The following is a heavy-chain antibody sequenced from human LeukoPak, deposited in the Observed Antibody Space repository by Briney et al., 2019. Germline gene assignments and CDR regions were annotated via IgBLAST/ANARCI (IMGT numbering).Heavy chain of an antibody. D-gene: IGHD3-3*01. CDR2: IKEDGSEK. CDR3: ARGVGWFDP. CDR1: GFSFTSHW. Sequence: GGSLRLSCAGSGFSFTSHWMSWVRQAPAKGLEWVANIKEDGSEKYYVDSVKGRFTISRDNAKNSLSLQVNSLRAEDTAVYYCARGVGWFDPWGQGTLVTVSS. J-gene: IGHJ5*02. V-gene: IGHV3-7*01.